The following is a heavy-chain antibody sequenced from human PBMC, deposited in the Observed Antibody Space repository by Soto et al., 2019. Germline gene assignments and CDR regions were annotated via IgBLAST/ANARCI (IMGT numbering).Heavy chain of an antibody. D-gene: IGHD6-6*01. CDR3: AKGASGIAARPLDY. Sequence: EVQLLESGGGLVQPGGSLRLSCAASGFTFSSYAMSWVRQAPGKGLEWVSAISGSGGSTYYADSVKGRFTISRDNSKNTLYLEMDSLRAGDTAVYYCAKGASGIAARPLDYWGQGTLVTVSS. CDR1: GFTFSSYA. V-gene: IGHV3-23*01. CDR2: ISGSGGST. J-gene: IGHJ4*02.